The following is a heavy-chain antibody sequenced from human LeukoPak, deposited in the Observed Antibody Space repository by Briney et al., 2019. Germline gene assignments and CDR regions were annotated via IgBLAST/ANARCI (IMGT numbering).Heavy chain of an antibody. J-gene: IGHJ3*02. CDR2: ISSSSSTI. CDR3: ARVGISDAFDI. CDR1: GFTFRSYS. Sequence: GGSVRLSCAASGFTFRSYSMNWVRQAPGKGLEWVSYISSSSSTIYYADSVKGRFTISRDNAKNSLYLQMNSLRAEDTAVYYCARVGISDAFDIWGQGTMVTVSS. D-gene: IGHD6-13*01. V-gene: IGHV3-48*04.